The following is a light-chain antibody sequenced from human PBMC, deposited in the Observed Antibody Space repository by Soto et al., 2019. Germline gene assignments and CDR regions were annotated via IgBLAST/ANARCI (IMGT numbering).Light chain of an antibody. CDR1: SYSIGSNT. J-gene: IGLJ1*01. CDR2: SSN. V-gene: IGLV1-44*01. CDR3: AAWDDSLNRYV. Sequence: QSALTQPPSASGTPGQRVTISCSGSSYSIGSNTVTWYHQLPGTAPKLLIHSSNQRPSGVPDRFSGSKSGTSASLAISGLQSEDESDYSCAAWDDSLNRYVFGSGTKVT.